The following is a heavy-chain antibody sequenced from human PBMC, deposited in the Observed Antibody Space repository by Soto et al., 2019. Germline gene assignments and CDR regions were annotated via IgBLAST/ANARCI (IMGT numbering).Heavy chain of an antibody. D-gene: IGHD6-13*01. J-gene: IGHJ6*02. V-gene: IGHV3-23*01. CDR2: ISGSGGST. CDR3: AKGSGHSSSWYLYYYGMDV. Sequence: GGSLRLSCAASGFTFSSYAMSWVRQAPGKGLEWVSAISGSGGSTYSADSVKGRFTISRDNSKNTLYLQVNSLRAEDTAVYYCAKGSGHSSSWYLYYYGMDVWGQGTTATVSS. CDR1: GFTFSSYA.